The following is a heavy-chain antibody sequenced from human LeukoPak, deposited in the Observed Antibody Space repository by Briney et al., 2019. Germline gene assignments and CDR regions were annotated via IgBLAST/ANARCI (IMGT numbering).Heavy chain of an antibody. CDR1: GYTFTSYG. CDR3: AKDSGGGYYPNGFAP. D-gene: IGHD3-22*01. V-gene: IGHV1-18*01. CDR2: ISAYNGNT. Sequence: ASVKVSCKASGYTFTSYGISWVRQAPGQGLEWMGWISAYNGNTNYAQKLQGRVTMTTDTSTSTAYMELRSLRSDDTAVYYCAKDSGGGYYPNGFAPWGQGPRVTVSS. J-gene: IGHJ5*02.